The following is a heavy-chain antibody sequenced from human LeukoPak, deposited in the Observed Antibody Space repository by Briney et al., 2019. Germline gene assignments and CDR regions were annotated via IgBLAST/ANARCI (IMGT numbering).Heavy chain of an antibody. Sequence: SETLSLTCTVSGGSISSYYWSWIRQPAGKGLEWIGRIYTSGSTNYNPSLKSRVTISVDKSKNQFSLKLSSVTAADTAVYYCARDTTPDGYYYYYMDVWGKGTTVPVSS. CDR1: GGSISSYY. CDR3: ARDTTPDGYYYYYMDV. V-gene: IGHV4-4*07. J-gene: IGHJ6*03. D-gene: IGHD1-1*01. CDR2: IYTSGST.